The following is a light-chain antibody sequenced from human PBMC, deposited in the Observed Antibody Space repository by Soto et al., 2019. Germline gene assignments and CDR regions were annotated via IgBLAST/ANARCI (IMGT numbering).Light chain of an antibody. Sequence: EIVLTQSPGTLSLSPGERATLSCWASQSISSNYLAWYQQKPGQPPRLLISGSSIRATGIPKRFSGSASGTDFTLTVSRLEPEDFAMYYCQQYHWAPDTFGQGTRLEI. CDR3: QQYHWAPDT. V-gene: IGKV3-20*01. CDR2: GSS. CDR1: QSISSNY. J-gene: IGKJ5*01.